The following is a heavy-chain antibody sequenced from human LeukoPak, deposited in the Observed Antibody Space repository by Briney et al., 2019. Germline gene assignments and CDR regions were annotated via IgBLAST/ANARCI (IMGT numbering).Heavy chain of an antibody. CDR1: GGTFSSYA. V-gene: IGHV1-69*01. Sequence: GASVKVSCKASGGTFSSYAISWVRQAPGQELEWMGGIIPIIGTANYAQKFQGRVTITADESTSTAYMELSSLRSEDTAVYYCARGPRYSYQPTGDFDIWGQGTMVTVSS. CDR3: ARGPRYSYQPTGDFDI. CDR2: IIPIIGTA. D-gene: IGHD5-18*01. J-gene: IGHJ3*02.